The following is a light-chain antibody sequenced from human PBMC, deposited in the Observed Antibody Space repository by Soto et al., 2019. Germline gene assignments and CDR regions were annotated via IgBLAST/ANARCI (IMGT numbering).Light chain of an antibody. CDR1: SSDIGAYNF. CDR3: TSWTTSTTMI. CDR2: DVN. J-gene: IGLJ2*01. Sequence: QSALTQPASVSGSPGQSITISCTGTSSDIGAYNFVSWYQQQPGKAPKLMLYDVNIRPSGVSNRFSGSKSRNTASLTISGLQAEDEADYYCTSWTTSTTMIFGGGTKLTVL. V-gene: IGLV2-14*03.